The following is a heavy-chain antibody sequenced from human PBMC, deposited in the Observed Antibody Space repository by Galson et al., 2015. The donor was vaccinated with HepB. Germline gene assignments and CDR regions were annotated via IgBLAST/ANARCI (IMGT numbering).Heavy chain of an antibody. Sequence: SLRLSCAASGFTFSSYAMHWVRQAPGKGLEWVAVISYDGSNKYYADSVKGRFTISRDNSKNTLYLQMNSLRAEDTAVYYCARSVVVSAAISHYYYYYYMDVWGKGTTVTVSS. CDR3: ARSVVVSAAISHYYYYYYMDV. CDR2: ISYDGSNK. D-gene: IGHD2-2*02. V-gene: IGHV3-30-3*01. CDR1: GFTFSSYA. J-gene: IGHJ6*03.